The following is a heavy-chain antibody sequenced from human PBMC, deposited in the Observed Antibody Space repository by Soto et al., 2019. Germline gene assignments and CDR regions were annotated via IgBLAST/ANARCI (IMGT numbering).Heavy chain of an antibody. CDR3: AREVTGTTPHDAFDI. CDR2: ISSSGSTI. J-gene: IGHJ3*02. D-gene: IGHD1-1*01. V-gene: IGHV3-48*03. Sequence: PGGSLRLSCAASGFTFSSYEVNWVRQAPGKGLEWVSYISSSGSTIYYADSVKGRFTISRDNAKNSLYLQMNSLRAEDTAVYYCAREVTGTTPHDAFDIWGQGTMVTVS. CDR1: GFTFSSYE.